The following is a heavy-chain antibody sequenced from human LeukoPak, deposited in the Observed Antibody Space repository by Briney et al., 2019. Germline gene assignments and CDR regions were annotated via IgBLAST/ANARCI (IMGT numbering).Heavy chain of an antibody. CDR3: AREYSSGWYSAYYYYMDV. D-gene: IGHD6-19*01. CDR2: IYTTGST. Sequence: SETLSLTCTVSGGSISSYYWSWIRQPAGKGLEWIGRIYTTGSTNYNPSLKSRVTMSVNTSKNQLSLKLSSVTAADTAVYYCAREYSSGWYSAYYYYMDVWGKGTTVTISS. V-gene: IGHV4-4*07. CDR1: GGSISSYY. J-gene: IGHJ6*03.